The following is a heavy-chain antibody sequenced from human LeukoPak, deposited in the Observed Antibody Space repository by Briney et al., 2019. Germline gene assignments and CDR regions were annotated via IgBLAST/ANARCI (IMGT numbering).Heavy chain of an antibody. CDR2: FDPEDGET. CDR1: GYTLTELS. D-gene: IGHD3-10*01. V-gene: IGHV1-24*01. CDR3: ATGYYGSGSYSHWFDP. J-gene: IGHJ5*02. Sequence: GASVKVSCKVSGYTLTELSMHWVRQAPGKGLEWMGGFDPEDGETIYAQEFQGRVTMTEDTSTDTAYMELSSLRSEDTAVYYCATGYYGSGSYSHWFDPWGQGTLVTVSS.